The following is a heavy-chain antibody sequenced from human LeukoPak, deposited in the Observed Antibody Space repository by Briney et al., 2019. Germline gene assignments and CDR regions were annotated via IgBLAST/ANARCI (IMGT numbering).Heavy chain of an antibody. J-gene: IGHJ4*02. CDR3: ARGKTGSGWYFLDH. CDR1: GYTFTGNH. CDR2: INPDSGGT. Sequence: EASVKVSCKASGYTFTGNHVHWVRQAPGEGLEWMGRINPDSGGTNSTQKFQGRVTMTRDTSISTFYMELSSLSSDDSAVYYCARGKTGSGWYFLDHWGQGTLVTVSS. V-gene: IGHV1-2*06. D-gene: IGHD6-19*01.